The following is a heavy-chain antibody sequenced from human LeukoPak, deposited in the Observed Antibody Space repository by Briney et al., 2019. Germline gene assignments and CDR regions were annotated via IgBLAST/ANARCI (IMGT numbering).Heavy chain of an antibody. D-gene: IGHD3-10*01. Sequence: ASVKVSCKASGYTFTGYYMHWVRQAPGQGLEWMGWINPNSGGTNYAQKFQGRVTMIRDTSISTAYMDLSRLRSDDTAVYYCARVWYGSGSYYNDLGYWGQGTLVTVSS. CDR1: GYTFTGYY. CDR3: ARVWYGSGSYYNDLGY. J-gene: IGHJ4*02. V-gene: IGHV1-2*02. CDR2: INPNSGGT.